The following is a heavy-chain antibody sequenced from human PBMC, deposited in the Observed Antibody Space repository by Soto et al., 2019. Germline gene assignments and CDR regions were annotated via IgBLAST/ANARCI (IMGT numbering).Heavy chain of an antibody. V-gene: IGHV1-69*01. D-gene: IGHD2-15*01. CDR1: GGTFSRYG. J-gene: IGHJ5*02. Sequence: QVQVVQSGAEVKKPGSSVKVSCTASGGTFSRYGMTWVRQASGQGLEWMGRINPLFGTTNYAQKFPGRVSITAYDSTTTGYMHLEDPKSAHTAMYYCTTVRWVLHRCCSGAGCYVTWLCPSGQGTIVTVSA. CDR2: INPLFGTT. CDR3: TTVRWVLHRCCSGAGCYVTWLCP.